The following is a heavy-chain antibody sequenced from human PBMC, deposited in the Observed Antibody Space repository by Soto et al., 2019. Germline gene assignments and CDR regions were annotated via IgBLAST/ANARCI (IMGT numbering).Heavy chain of an antibody. J-gene: IGHJ6*02. V-gene: IGHV1-46*01. CDR3: ARDGGAAGNEPYYYYGMDV. CDR1: GYTFTSYY. CDR2: INPSGGST. Sequence: ASVKVSCKASGYTFTSYYMHWLRQAPGQGLEWMGIINPSGGSTSYAQKFQGRVTMTRDTSTSTVYMELSSLRSEDTAVYYCARDGGAAGNEPYYYYGMDVWGQGTTVTVSS. D-gene: IGHD6-13*01.